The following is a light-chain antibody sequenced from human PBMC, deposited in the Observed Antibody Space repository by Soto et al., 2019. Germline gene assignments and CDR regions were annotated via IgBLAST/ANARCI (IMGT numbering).Light chain of an antibody. CDR1: QSVDSNF. CDR3: QQYGSSPRT. CDR2: GAS. V-gene: IGKV3-20*01. J-gene: IGKJ1*01. Sequence: EIVLTQSPGTLSLSPGERATLCCRANQSVDSNFLAWNQQKPVQAPRLLIYGASSRATGIPDRFSGSGSGTDFTLTISRLEPEDFAVYYCQQYGSSPRTFGQGTKVDIK.